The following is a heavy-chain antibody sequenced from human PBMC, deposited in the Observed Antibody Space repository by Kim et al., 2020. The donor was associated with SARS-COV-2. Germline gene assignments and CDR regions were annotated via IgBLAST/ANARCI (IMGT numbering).Heavy chain of an antibody. D-gene: IGHD3-10*01. J-gene: IGHJ4*02. CDR2: IWSDASGQ. CDR3: GRDRTYNHYIDY. Sequence: GGSLRLSCAASGFAFRSFGMNWVRQAPGKGLEWVAVIWSDASGQYYADSVRGRFTISRDNSENTLYLQMNSLRAEDTAVYYCGRDRTYNHYIDYWGQGTLVTVSS. V-gene: IGHV3-33*01. CDR1: GFAFRSFG.